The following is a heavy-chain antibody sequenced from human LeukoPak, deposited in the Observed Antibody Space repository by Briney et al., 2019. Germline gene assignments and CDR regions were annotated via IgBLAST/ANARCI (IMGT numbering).Heavy chain of an antibody. CDR2: IYYSGST. V-gene: IGHV4-39*07. J-gene: IGHJ6*02. CDR3: ARVYGSGSLDV. CDR1: GGSISSSSYY. Sequence: SETLSLTCTVSGGSISSSSYYWGWIRQPPGKGLEWIGSIYYSGSTYYNPSLKSRVTVSVDTSKNQFSLKLSSVTAADTAVYYCARVYGSGSLDVWGQGTTVTVSS. D-gene: IGHD3-10*01.